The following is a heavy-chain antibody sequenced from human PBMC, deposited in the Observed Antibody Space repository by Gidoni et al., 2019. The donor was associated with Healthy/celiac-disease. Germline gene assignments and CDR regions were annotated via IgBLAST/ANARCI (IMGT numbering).Heavy chain of an antibody. Sequence: YGGSFSGYYWSWIRQPPGKGLEWIGEINHSGSTNYNPSLKSRVTISVDTSKNQFSLKLSSVTAADTAVYYCARGQPRYSSGWSVDYWGQGTLVTVSS. J-gene: IGHJ4*02. CDR1: GGSFSGYY. CDR3: ARGQPRYSSGWSVDY. D-gene: IGHD6-19*01. CDR2: INHSGST. V-gene: IGHV4-34*01.